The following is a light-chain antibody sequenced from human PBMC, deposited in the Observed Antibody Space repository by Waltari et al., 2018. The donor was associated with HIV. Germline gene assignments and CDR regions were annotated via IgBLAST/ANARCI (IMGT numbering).Light chain of an antibody. V-gene: IGLV1-47*01. CDR3: AAWDDSLSGWV. CDR2: RNK. Sequence: QSVLTQPPSASGTPGQRVTISCSGSSSNIGTNYVYWYHQLPGTAPKILIYRNKQRPSGVPYRFSGSKSGTSASLAISGLRSEDEADYYCAAWDDSLSGWVFGGGTKLTVL. CDR1: SSNIGTNY. J-gene: IGLJ3*02.